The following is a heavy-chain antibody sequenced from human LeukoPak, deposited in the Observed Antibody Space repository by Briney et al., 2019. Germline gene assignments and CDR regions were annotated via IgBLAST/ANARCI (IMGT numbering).Heavy chain of an antibody. V-gene: IGHV4-34*01. CDR2: INHSGST. CDR3: ARRGLYYYGSGSYLYFDY. CDR1: GGSFSGYY. J-gene: IGHJ4*02. D-gene: IGHD3-10*01. Sequence: PSETLSLTCAVYGGSFSGYYWSWIRQPPGKGLEWIGEINHSGSTSYNPSLKSRVTISVDTSKNQFSLKLSSVTAADTAVYYCARRGLYYYGSGSYLYFDYWGQGTLVTVSS.